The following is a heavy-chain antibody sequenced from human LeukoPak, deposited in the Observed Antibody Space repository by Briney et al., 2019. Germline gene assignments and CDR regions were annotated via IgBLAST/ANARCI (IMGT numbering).Heavy chain of an antibody. CDR1: GGTFSSYA. D-gene: IGHD4-11*01. J-gene: IGHJ5*02. CDR2: IIPIFGTA. CDR3: ARIPPPHPSNPYGNWFDP. V-gene: IGHV1-69*06. Sequence: SVKVSCKASGGTFSSYAISWVRQAPGQGLEWMGGIIPIFGTANYAQKFQGRVTITADKSTSTAYMELSSLRSEDTAVCYCARIPPPHPSNPYGNWFDPWGQGTLVTVSS.